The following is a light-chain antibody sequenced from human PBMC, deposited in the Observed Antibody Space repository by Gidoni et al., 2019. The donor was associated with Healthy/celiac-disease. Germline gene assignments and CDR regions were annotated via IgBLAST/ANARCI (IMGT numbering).Light chain of an antibody. V-gene: IGLV1-40*01. J-gene: IGLJ1*01. CDR1: SSNIGAGYD. CDR3: QSYDSSLSALYV. CDR2: CNS. Sequence: QSVLTQPPSVSGAPGQRVTISGTGSSSNIGAGYDVHWYQQLPGTAPKLLIYCNSNRPSGFPDRFSGSKSGTSASLAITGLQAEDEADYYCQSYDSSLSALYVFGTGTKVTVL.